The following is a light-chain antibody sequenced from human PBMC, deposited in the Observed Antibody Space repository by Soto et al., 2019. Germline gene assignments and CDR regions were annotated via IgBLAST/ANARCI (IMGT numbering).Light chain of an antibody. CDR1: QGISSY. J-gene: IGKJ3*01. CDR3: QQLNSYPPGT. CDR2: AAS. V-gene: IGKV1-9*01. Sequence: DIQLTQSPSFLSASVGDRVIITCRASQGISSYLAWYQQKPGKAPKLLIYAASTLQSGGPSRFSGSGSGTEFTLTISSLQPEDFATYYCQQLNSYPPGTFGPGTKVDIK.